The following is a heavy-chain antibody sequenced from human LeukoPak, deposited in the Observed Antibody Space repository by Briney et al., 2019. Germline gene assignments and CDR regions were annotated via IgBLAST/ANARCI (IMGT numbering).Heavy chain of an antibody. J-gene: IGHJ3*02. V-gene: IGHV4-34*01. CDR2: INHSGST. CDR3: ASPSPRPYDSSGYWWAFDI. Sequence: SETLSLTCAVYGGSFSGYYWSWIRQPPGKGLEWIGEINHSGSTNYNPSLKSRVTISVDTSKNQFSLKLSSVTAADTAVYYCASPSPRPYDSSGYWWAFDIWGQGTMVTVSS. D-gene: IGHD3-22*01. CDR1: GGSFSGYY.